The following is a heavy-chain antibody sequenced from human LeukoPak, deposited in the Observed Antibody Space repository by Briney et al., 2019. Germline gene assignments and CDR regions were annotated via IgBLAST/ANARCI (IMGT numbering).Heavy chain of an antibody. J-gene: IGHJ5*02. Sequence: SETLSLTCTVSGGSVNSGSCYWNWIRQPPGKGLEWIGYISYSGSTNYNPSVKSRVTISVDTSKNQFSLKLSSVTAADTAVYYCARESPYYGSGSRDNWFDPWGQGTLVTVSS. V-gene: IGHV4-61*01. CDR2: ISYSGST. CDR1: GGSVNSGSCY. CDR3: ARESPYYGSGSRDNWFDP. D-gene: IGHD3-10*01.